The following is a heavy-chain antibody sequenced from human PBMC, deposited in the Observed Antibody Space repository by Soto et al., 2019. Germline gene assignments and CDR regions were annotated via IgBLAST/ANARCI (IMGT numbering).Heavy chain of an antibody. J-gene: IGHJ4*02. CDR2: IYSGGST. V-gene: IGHV4-39*01. CDR1: GGSISSSSYY. CDR3: ASQVYGAPL. D-gene: IGHD3-10*01. Sequence: SETLSLACTVSGGSISSSSYYWGWIRQPPGKGLEWIGSIYSGGSTYYNPSLKSRVTISVDTSKNQFSLKLSSVTAADTAVYYCASQVYGAPLWGQVTVVT.